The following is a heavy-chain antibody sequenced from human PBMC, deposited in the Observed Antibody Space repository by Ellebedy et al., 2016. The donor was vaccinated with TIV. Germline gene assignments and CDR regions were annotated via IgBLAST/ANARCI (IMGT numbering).Heavy chain of an antibody. V-gene: IGHV3-7*01. Sequence: GESLKISCAASGFMFSRYWLNWVRQTPERGLEWVANIDPDGTEKTYVDSGEGRFTVSRDNAKNSVYLQMDSLRVEDTAVYYCAAWGSNNSWGQGAQVTVSS. D-gene: IGHD7-27*01. CDR3: AAWGSNNS. J-gene: IGHJ4*02. CDR1: GFMFSRYW. CDR2: IDPDGTEK.